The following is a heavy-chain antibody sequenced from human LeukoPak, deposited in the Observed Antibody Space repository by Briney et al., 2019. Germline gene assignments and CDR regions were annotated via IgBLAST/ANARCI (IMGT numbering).Heavy chain of an antibody. J-gene: IGHJ4*02. CDR2: ISSNGGST. D-gene: IGHD4-23*01. CDR1: GFTFSSYA. Sequence: GGSLRLSCAASGFTFSSYAMHWVRQAPGKGPEYVSAISSNGGSTYYANSVKGRFTISRDNSKNTLYLQMGSLRAEDMAVYYCARAINYGGASDYWGQGTLVTVSS. V-gene: IGHV3-64*01. CDR3: ARAINYGGASDY.